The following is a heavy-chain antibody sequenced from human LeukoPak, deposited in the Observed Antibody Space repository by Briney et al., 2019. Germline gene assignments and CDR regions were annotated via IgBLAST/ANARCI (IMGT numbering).Heavy chain of an antibody. CDR2: ISGSGGST. D-gene: IGHD6-6*01. Sequence: PGGSLRLSCAASGFTFSSYAMSWVRPAPGKGLEWVSAISGSGGSTHYADSVKGRFTISRDNSKNTLYLQMNSLRAEDTAVYYCAKARQPYSSSSGFDYWGQGTLVTVSS. CDR1: GFTFSSYA. J-gene: IGHJ4*02. V-gene: IGHV3-23*01. CDR3: AKARQPYSSSSGFDY.